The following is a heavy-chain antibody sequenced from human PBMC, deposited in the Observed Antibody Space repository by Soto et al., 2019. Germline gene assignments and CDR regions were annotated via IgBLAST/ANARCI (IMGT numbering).Heavy chain of an antibody. J-gene: IGHJ4*02. Sequence: QVQLVESGGGVVQPGRSLRLSCAASGFTFSSYAMHWVRQAPGKGLEWVAVISYDGSNKYYADSVKGRFTISRDNSKNTLYLQMNSLRAADTAVYYCASDYCISTSCYGWGWGQGTLVTVSS. CDR2: ISYDGSNK. V-gene: IGHV3-30-3*01. CDR1: GFTFSSYA. D-gene: IGHD2-2*01. CDR3: ASDYCISTSCYGWG.